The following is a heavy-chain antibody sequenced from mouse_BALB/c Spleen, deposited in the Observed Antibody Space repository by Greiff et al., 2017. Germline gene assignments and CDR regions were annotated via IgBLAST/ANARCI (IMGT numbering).Heavy chain of an antibody. V-gene: IGHV1S81*02. CDR3: YCGSSYAMDY. Sequence: QVQLQQPGAELVKPGASVKLSCKASGYTFTSYWMHWVKQRPGQGLEWIGEINPSNGRTNYNEKFKSKATLTVDKSSSTAYMQLSSLTSEDSAVYYCYCGSSYAMDYWGQGTSVTVSS. D-gene: IGHD1-1*01. CDR1: GYTFTSYW. J-gene: IGHJ4*01. CDR2: INPSNGRT.